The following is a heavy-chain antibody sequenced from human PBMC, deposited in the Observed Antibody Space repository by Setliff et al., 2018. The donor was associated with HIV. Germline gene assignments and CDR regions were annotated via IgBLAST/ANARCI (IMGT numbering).Heavy chain of an antibody. D-gene: IGHD2-21*01. Sequence: GGSLRLSCAASGFTFTSYAMNWVRQAPGKGLEWVSGTSGSGGGTYYADSVKGRFTISRDNSQNALYLQMDSLRAEDTAVYHCAKLREGHVYSHYDSWGRGTRVAVAS. CDR3: AKLREGHVYSHYDS. V-gene: IGHV3-23*01. J-gene: IGHJ4*02. CDR1: GFTFTSYA. CDR2: TSGSGGGT.